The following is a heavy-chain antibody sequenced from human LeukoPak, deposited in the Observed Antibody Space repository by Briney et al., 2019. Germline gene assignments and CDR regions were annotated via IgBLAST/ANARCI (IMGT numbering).Heavy chain of an antibody. V-gene: IGHV3-30*02. CDR1: GFTFSSYG. Sequence: PGGSLRLSCAASGFTFSSYGMHWIRQAPGKGLEWVAFIRNDGSIIYNADSVKGRFTISRDNSKNTLYLQMNSLRADDTAVYYCAKGETIAAHNEAPDYWGQGTLVTVSS. J-gene: IGHJ4*02. CDR3: AKGETIAAHNEAPDY. D-gene: IGHD6-6*01. CDR2: IRNDGSII.